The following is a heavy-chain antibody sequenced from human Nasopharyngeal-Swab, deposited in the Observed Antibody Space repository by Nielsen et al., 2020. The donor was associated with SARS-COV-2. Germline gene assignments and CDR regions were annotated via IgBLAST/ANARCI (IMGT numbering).Heavy chain of an antibody. CDR1: GFTFDDYT. Sequence: GEPLKISCAASGFTFDDYTMHWVRQAPGKGLEWVSLISWDGGSTYYADSVKGRFTISRDNSKNSLYLQMNSLRTEDTALYYCAKDSQGSVLRYFDWLPYGMDVWGQGTTVTVSS. V-gene: IGHV3-43*01. J-gene: IGHJ6*02. CDR3: AKDSQGSVLRYFDWLPYGMDV. CDR2: ISWDGGST. D-gene: IGHD3-9*01.